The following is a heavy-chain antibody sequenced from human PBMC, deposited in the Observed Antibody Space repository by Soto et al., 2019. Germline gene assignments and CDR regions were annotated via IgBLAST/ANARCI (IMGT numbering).Heavy chain of an antibody. V-gene: IGHV3-23*01. D-gene: IGHD1-1*01. CDR3: TRWNGFGDS. CDR2: FTGGHGKP. CDR1: GFNIPDYG. Sequence: EVQLLESGGGSVQPGGSLKLSCGVSGFNIPDYGVTWVRQPPGKGLEWVSGFTGGHGKPFYADSVRGRFTLSREDSRNMVYLQMDSLRVEDTAVYYCTRWNGFGDSWGQGTLVTVAS. J-gene: IGHJ4*02.